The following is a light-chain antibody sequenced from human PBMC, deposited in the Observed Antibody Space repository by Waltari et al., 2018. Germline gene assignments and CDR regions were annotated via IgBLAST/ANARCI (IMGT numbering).Light chain of an antibody. CDR2: RNN. CDR1: SSNLGSTL. CDR3: ASWDDSHYV. V-gene: IGLV1-47*01. J-gene: IGLJ1*01. Sequence: QSVLTQPPSASETPGQRVILPCSGSSSNLGSTLLYWYQQLPGMAPQPLIYRNNQRPSGVPDRFSGSKSGTSASLAISGLRSEDEAVYYCASWDDSHYVFGTGTKVTVL.